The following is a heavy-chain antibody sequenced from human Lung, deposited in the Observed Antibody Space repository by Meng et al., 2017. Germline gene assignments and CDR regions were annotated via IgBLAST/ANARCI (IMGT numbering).Heavy chain of an antibody. V-gene: IGHV4-34*01. J-gene: IGHJ4*02. Sequence: QGPRQQWGAGLLKPSEPLPLTVVVSGWSFSDYYWSWIRQPPGKGLEWIGEINHSGSTNYTPSLESRATISVDTSQNNLSLKLSSVTAADSAVYYCARGPTTMAHDFDYWGQGTLVTVSS. CDR1: GWSFSDYY. CDR2: INHSGST. D-gene: IGHD4-11*01. CDR3: ARGPTTMAHDFDY.